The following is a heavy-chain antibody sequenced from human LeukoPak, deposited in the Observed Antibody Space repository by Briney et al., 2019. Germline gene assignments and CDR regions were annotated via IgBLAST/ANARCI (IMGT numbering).Heavy chain of an antibody. CDR1: GFTFDDYA. CDR2: ISWNSGSI. CDR3: ARARRDFFDY. J-gene: IGHJ4*02. Sequence: GGSLRLSCAASGFTFDDYAMHWVRQAPGKGLEWVSGISWNSGSIGYADSVKGRFTISRDNAKNSLYLQMNSLRAEDTAVYYCARARRDFFDYWGQGTLVTVSS. V-gene: IGHV3-9*01. D-gene: IGHD2/OR15-2a*01.